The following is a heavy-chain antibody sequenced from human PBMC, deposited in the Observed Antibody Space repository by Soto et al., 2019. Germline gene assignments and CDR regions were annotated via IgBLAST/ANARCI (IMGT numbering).Heavy chain of an antibody. CDR2: IYYSGNT. J-gene: IGHJ4*02. CDR1: GGSISSGYYY. D-gene: IGHD5-12*01. V-gene: IGHV4-30-4*01. Sequence: SETLSLTCSVSGGSISSGYYYWSWIRQPPGKGLEWIGNIYYSGNTYYNPSLKSRLIISIDTSKNQFSLKVGSVTAADTAVYYCARERAGLPFIDFWGQGTLVTVSS. CDR3: ARERAGLPFIDF.